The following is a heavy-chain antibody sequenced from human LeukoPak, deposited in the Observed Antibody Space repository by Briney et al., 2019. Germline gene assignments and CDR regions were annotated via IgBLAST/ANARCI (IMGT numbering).Heavy chain of an antibody. V-gene: IGHV4-59*01. D-gene: IGHD4-11*01. J-gene: IGHJ4*02. Sequence: SETLSLTCTVSGASISSYYWSWIRQPPGKGLEWIGYIYYSGSTNYNPSLKSRVTISVDTSKNQFSLKLSSVTAADTAVYYCASQQDSKSLDYWGQGTLVTVSS. CDR1: GASISSYY. CDR2: IYYSGST. CDR3: ASQQDSKSLDY.